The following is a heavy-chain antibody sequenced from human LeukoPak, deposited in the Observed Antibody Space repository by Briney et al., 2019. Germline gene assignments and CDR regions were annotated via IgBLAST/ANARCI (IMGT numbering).Heavy chain of an antibody. CDR2: IKQDGSEK. J-gene: IGHJ3*02. Sequence: PGGSLRLSCAASGFTFSSYWMGWVRQAPGKGLEWVANIKQDGSEKYYVDSVKGRFTVSRDNVKNSLFLQMNSLRAEDTAAYYCARLHSAIYYGDAFDIWGQGTMVTVSS. CDR3: ARLHSAIYYGDAFDI. V-gene: IGHV3-7*03. CDR1: GFTFSSYW. D-gene: IGHD1-26*01.